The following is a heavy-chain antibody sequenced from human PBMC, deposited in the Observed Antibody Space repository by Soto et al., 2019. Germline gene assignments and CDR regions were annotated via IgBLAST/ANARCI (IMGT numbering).Heavy chain of an antibody. J-gene: IGHJ6*02. V-gene: IGHV3-48*02. CDR3: ARDNPRSSGWDV. CDR2: ISSSSSTI. Sequence: EVQLVESGGGLVQPGGSLRLSCEASGFTLSSYSMNWARQAPGQGLEWVSYISSSSSTIYYADSVKGRFTISRDNAKNTPYLQMNSLRDEDTAVYYGARDNPRSSGWDVWGQGTTVTVSS. CDR1: GFTLSSYS.